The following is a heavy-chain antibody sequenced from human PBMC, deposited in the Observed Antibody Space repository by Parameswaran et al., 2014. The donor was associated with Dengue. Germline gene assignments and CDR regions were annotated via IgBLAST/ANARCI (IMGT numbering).Heavy chain of an antibody. J-gene: IGHJ4*02. CDR2: SALTMVT. CDR3: ARDGGYDSGYDY. D-gene: IGHD5-12*01. V-gene: IGHV1-18*01. CDR1: ISS. Sequence: ISSARLVRQALDKGLSGWDGSALTMVTQTIAQKLQGRVTMTTDTSTSTAYMELRSLRSDDTAVYYCARDGGYDSGYDYWGQGTLVTVSS.